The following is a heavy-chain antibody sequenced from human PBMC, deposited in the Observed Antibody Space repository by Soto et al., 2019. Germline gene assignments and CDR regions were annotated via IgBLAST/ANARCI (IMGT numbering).Heavy chain of an antibody. CDR2: ISYDGSNK. Sequence: QVQLVESGGGVVQPGRSLRLSCAASGFTFSSYGMHWVRQAPGKGLEWVAVISYDGSNKYYADSVKGRFTISRDNSKNTLYLKMNSLRAEDTAVYYCAKDTGYSHTRGTDVWGQGTTVTVSS. V-gene: IGHV3-30*18. CDR3: AKDTGYSHTRGTDV. D-gene: IGHD5-18*01. J-gene: IGHJ6*02. CDR1: GFTFSSYG.